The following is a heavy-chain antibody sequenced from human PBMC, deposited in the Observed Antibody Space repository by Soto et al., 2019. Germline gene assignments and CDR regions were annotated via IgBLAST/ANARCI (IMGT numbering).Heavy chain of an antibody. CDR2: IYYSGST. Sequence: PSETLSLTCTVSGGSISSYYWSWIRQPPGKGLEWIGYIYYSGSTNYNPSLKSRVTISVDTSKNQFSLKLSSVTAADTAVYYCARGYDFRSGYYGYYYYYGMDVWGQGTTVTVSS. D-gene: IGHD3-3*01. J-gene: IGHJ6*02. CDR1: GGSISSYY. CDR3: ARGYDFRSGYYGYYYYYGMDV. V-gene: IGHV4-59*01.